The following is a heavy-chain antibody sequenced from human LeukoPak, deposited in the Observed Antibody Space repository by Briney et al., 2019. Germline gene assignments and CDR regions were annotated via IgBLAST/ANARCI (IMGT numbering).Heavy chain of an antibody. D-gene: IGHD4-17*01. Sequence: PGGSLGLSCVVSGFTLSDHQMDWVRQAPGKGLEWVGRTRNKANSYTTEYAASVKGRFTISRDDSKNSLYLQMSSLKTEDTAVYYCEAYGSVWGQGTLVIVSS. CDR3: EAYGSV. V-gene: IGHV3-72*01. CDR1: GFTLSDHQ. CDR2: TRNKANSYTT. J-gene: IGHJ1*01.